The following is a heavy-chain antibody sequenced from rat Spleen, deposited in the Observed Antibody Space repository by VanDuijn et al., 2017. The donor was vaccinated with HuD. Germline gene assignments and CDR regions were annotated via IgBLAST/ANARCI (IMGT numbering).Heavy chain of an antibody. CDR3: TGPFDY. CDR2: ITNTGGGT. Sequence: EVQLVESGGGLVQPGRSLKLSCVASGFAFNNYWKTWIRQAPGKGLECVASITNTGGGTYYPDSVMGRFTISIDNAKSTVYLQMISLRSEETATYYCTGPFDYWGQGVMVTVSS. V-gene: IGHV5-31*01. CDR1: GFAFNNYW. J-gene: IGHJ2*01.